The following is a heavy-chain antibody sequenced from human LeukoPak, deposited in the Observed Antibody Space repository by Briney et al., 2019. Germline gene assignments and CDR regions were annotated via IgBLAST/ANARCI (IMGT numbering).Heavy chain of an antibody. CDR1: RGSTTGAH. J-gene: IGHJ4*02. V-gene: IGHV4-59*01. Sequence: SETLSVTPVQPRGSTTGAHGCCVREPLRKGLEGIGYISYTGSSNYHPSLKGRLTISVDTSKHQFSLKLSSVTAADTAVYYCARLLSLGFDYWGQGTLVTVSS. CDR2: ISYTGSS. CDR3: ARLLSLGFDY. D-gene: IGHD2/OR15-2a*01.